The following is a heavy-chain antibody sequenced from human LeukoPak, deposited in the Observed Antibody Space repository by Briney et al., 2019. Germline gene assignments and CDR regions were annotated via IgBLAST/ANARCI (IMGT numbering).Heavy chain of an antibody. J-gene: IGHJ5*02. V-gene: IGHV4-38-2*01. D-gene: IGHD2-2*02. Sequence: PSETLSLTCAVSGYSISSGYYWGWIRQPPGKGLEWIGSIYHSGSTYYNPSLKSRVTISVDTSKNQFSLKLSSVTAADTAVYYCARGLGCCSSTSCYTLDNWFAPWGQGTLVTVSS. CDR1: GYSISSGYY. CDR2: IYHSGST. CDR3: ARGLGCCSSTSCYTLDNWFAP.